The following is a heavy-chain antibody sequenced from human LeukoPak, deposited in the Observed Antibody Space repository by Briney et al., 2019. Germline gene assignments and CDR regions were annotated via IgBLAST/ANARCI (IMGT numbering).Heavy chain of an antibody. V-gene: IGHV4-34*01. Sequence: SETLSLTCAVYGGSFSGYYWSWIRQPPGKGLEWIGEINHSGSTNYNPSLKSRVTISVDTSKNQFSLKLSSVTAADTAVYYCARGRYYGSGGYFGFPFDYWGQGTLVTVSS. J-gene: IGHJ4*02. CDR1: GGSFSGYY. D-gene: IGHD3-10*01. CDR2: INHSGST. CDR3: ARGRYYGSGGYFGFPFDY.